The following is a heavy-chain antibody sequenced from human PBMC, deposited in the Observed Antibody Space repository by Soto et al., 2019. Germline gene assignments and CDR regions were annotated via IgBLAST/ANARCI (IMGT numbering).Heavy chain of an antibody. CDR1: GFTFSSYG. V-gene: IGHV3-30*18. CDR2: ISYDGSNK. CDR3: ANDSEMATIHLFLPDY. Sequence: GGSLRLSCAASGFTFSSYGMHWVRQAPGKGLEWVAVISYDGSNKYYADSVKGRFTISRDNSKNTLYLQMNSLRAEDTAVYYCANDSEMATIHLFLPDYWGQGTLVT. D-gene: IGHD5-12*01. J-gene: IGHJ4*02.